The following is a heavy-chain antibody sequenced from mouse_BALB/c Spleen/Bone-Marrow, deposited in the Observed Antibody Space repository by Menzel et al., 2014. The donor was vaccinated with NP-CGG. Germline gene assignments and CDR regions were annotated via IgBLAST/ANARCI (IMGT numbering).Heavy chain of an antibody. J-gene: IGHJ2*01. CDR2: IYPSDSYT. V-gene: IGHV1-69*02. D-gene: IGHD1-1*01. CDR1: GYTFTSYW. Sequence: VQLQQSGAELARPGASVKLSCKASGYTFTSYWINWVKQRPGQGLEWIGNIYPSDSYTNYNQKFKDKATLTVNKSSSTAYMQLSSPTSEDSAVYYCTRTTEGFDYWGQGTTLTVSS. CDR3: TRTTEGFDY.